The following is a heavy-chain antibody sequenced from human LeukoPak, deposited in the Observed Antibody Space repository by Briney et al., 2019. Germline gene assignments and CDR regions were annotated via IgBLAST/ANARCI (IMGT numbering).Heavy chain of an antibody. V-gene: IGHV1-69*13. D-gene: IGHD6-6*01. CDR2: IIPIFGTA. J-gene: IGHJ4*02. CDR1: GGTFSSYA. CDR3: ARERVAAPRGPPL. Sequence: GASVKVSCKASGGTFSSYAISWVRQAPGQGLEWMGGIIPIFGTANYAQKFQGRVTITADESTSTAYMELSSLRSEDTAVYYCARERVAAPRGPPLWGQGTLVTVSS.